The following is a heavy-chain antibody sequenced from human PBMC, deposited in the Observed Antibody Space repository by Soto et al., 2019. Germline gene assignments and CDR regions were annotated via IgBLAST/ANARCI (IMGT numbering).Heavy chain of an antibody. CDR2: IYSGGST. V-gene: IGHV3-66*01. D-gene: IGHD2-21*02. Sequence: EVQLVESGGGLVQPGGSLRLSCAASGFTVSRNYMTWVRQAPGKGLEWVSVIYSGGSTYYADSVKGRFTISRDNYKNTLYLQMNSMRAEDTAVYDCARSGGNSWFDPWGQGTLVTVSS. CDR3: ARSGGNSWFDP. J-gene: IGHJ5*02. CDR1: GFTVSRNY.